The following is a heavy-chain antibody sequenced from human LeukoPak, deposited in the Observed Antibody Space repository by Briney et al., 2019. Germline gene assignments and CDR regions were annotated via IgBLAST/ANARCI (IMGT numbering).Heavy chain of an antibody. CDR2: IRYDGSNK. J-gene: IGHJ4*02. V-gene: IGHV3-30*02. CDR1: GFTFSSYG. D-gene: IGHD6-19*01. CDR3: AKDWFSGWRYKSYYFDY. Sequence: HTGGSLRLSCAASGFTFSSYGMHWVRQAPGKGLEWVAFIRYDGSNKYYADSVKGRFTISRDNSKNTLYLQMNSLRAEDTAVYYCAKDWFSGWRYKSYYFDYWGQGTLVTVSS.